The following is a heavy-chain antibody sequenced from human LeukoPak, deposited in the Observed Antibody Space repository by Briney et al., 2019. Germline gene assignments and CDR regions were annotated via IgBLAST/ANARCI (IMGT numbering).Heavy chain of an antibody. V-gene: IGHV4-59*08. CDR1: GGSISSYY. Sequence: KASETLSLTCTVSGGSISSYYWSGIRQPPGKGLEWIGYIYYSGSTNCNPSLKSRVTISVDTSKNQFSLKLSSVTAADTAVYYCARLKVGAVAGWFDPWGQGTLVTVSS. D-gene: IGHD6-19*01. CDR2: IYYSGST. CDR3: ARLKVGAVAGWFDP. J-gene: IGHJ5*02.